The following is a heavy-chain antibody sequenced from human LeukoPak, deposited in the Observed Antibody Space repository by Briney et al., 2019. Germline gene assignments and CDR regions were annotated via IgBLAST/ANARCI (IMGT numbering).Heavy chain of an antibody. D-gene: IGHD6-13*01. V-gene: IGHV3-23*01. CDR2: ITGSGKNT. CDR1: GFIFSSYS. Sequence: PGGSLRLSCAASGFIFSSYSMSWVRQAPGKGLEWVSVITGSGKNTYYADSAKGRFTISKDNSKNTVYPQMNDLRVDDTAVYYCAKAASSSWPSYQYGMDVWGQGTTVTVSS. J-gene: IGHJ6*02. CDR3: AKAASSSWPSYQYGMDV.